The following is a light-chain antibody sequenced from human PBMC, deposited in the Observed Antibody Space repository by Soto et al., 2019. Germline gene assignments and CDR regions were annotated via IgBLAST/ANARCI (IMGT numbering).Light chain of an antibody. V-gene: IGKV1-6*02. J-gene: IGKJ4*01. Sequence: IQLSQSPSSLSASFGDRVGIACLASQAIRNDLVWFQQKPGKAPILLIYAASTLQSGVPPRFSGSGSGTDFTLTISSLQAEDFATYYCLQDYTYPRTFGGGTKVDI. CDR2: AAS. CDR1: QAIRND. CDR3: LQDYTYPRT.